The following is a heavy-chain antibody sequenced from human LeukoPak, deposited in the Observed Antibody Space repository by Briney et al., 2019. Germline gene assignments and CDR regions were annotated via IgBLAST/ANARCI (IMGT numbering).Heavy chain of an antibody. CDR3: ARESPQSGSGSYYGY. V-gene: IGHV1-69*13. CDR1: GGTFSSYA. CDR2: IIPIFGTA. J-gene: IGHJ4*02. Sequence: SVKVSCKASGGTFSSYAISWVRQAPGQGLEWMGGIIPIFGTANYAQKFQGRVTITAGESTSTAYMELSSLRSEDTAVYYCARESPQSGSGSYYGYWGQGTLVTVSS. D-gene: IGHD3-10*01.